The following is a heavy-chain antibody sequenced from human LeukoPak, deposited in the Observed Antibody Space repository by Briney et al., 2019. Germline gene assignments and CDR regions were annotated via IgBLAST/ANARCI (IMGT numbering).Heavy chain of an antibody. CDR2: ISYGGSNK. CDR3: ARGPPTPRDYYYGMDV. V-gene: IGHV3-30*04. Sequence: GRSLRLSCAASGFTFSSYAMHWVRQAPGKGLEWVGVISYGGSNKYYADSVKGRFTISRDNSKNTLYLQMNSLRAEDTAVYYCARGPPTPRDYYYGMDVWGKGTTVTVSS. J-gene: IGHJ6*04. CDR1: GFTFSSYA.